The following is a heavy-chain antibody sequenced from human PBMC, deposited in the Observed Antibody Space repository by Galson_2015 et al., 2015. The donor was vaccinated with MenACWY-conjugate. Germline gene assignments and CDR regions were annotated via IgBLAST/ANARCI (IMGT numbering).Heavy chain of an antibody. D-gene: IGHD3-16*01. CDR3: ARSYVPGSDRKNYYMDV. CDR1: GFTFSSYW. J-gene: IGHJ6*03. Sequence: SLRLSCAASGFTFSSYWMHWVRQAPGKGLVWVSRVNSDGSGTGYADSVKGRFTISRDNAKNMLFLQMNSLKVEATAVYYCARSYVPGSDRKNYYMDVWGRGTTVTVSS. CDR2: VNSDGSGT. V-gene: IGHV3-74*01.